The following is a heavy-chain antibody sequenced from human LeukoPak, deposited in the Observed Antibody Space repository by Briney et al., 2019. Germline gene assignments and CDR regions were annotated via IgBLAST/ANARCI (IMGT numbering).Heavy chain of an antibody. CDR1: GFTFSSYA. J-gene: IGHJ4*02. CDR3: ADKSSSGWYCDY. V-gene: IGHV3-23*01. D-gene: IGHD6-19*01. CDR2: ISGSGGST. Sequence: AGGSLRLSCAASGFTFSSYALSWVRQAPGKGLEWVSAISGSGGSTYYADSVKGRFTISRDNSKNTLYLQMNSLRAEDKAVYYCADKSSSGWYCDYWGQGTLVTVSS.